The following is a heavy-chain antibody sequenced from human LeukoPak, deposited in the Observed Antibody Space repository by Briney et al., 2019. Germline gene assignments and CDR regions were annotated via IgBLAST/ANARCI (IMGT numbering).Heavy chain of an antibody. Sequence: GGSLRLSCAASGFTVSSNYMSWVRQAPGKGLEWVSVIYSGGTTYYADSVKGRFTISRHNSRNTLYLQMNSLRTEDTAVYYCARVNYPYYFDYWGQGTLVTVSP. CDR1: GFTVSSNY. V-gene: IGHV3-53*04. CDR2: IYSGGTT. J-gene: IGHJ4*02. CDR3: ARVNYPYYFDY. D-gene: IGHD1-7*01.